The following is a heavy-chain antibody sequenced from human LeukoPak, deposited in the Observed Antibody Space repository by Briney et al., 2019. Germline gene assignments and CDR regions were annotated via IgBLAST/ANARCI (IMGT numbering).Heavy chain of an antibody. CDR3: ARDPSSTAGGTIWFPD. D-gene: IGHD6-13*01. V-gene: IGHV3-74*01. Sequence: GGSLRLSCAASGFTFSKYWMHWVRQAPGKGLVWVSRINRDGSSTNYADSVKGRFTISRDNAKNTLYLQMNSLRAEDTAVYYCARDPSSTAGGTIWFPDWGQGTLVTVSS. CDR1: GFTFSKYW. J-gene: IGHJ4*02. CDR2: INRDGSST.